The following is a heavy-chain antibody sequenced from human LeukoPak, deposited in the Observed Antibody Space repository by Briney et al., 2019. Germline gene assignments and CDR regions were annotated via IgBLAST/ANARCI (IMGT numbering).Heavy chain of an antibody. Sequence: SETLSLTCTVSGGSVSSGSYYWSWIRQPPGTGLEWIGYIYYSGNTNYNPSLKSRVTISVDTSKNQFSLKLSSVTAADTAVYYCARGGLAPGVDYWGQGTLVTVSS. CDR2: IYYSGNT. V-gene: IGHV4-61*01. CDR3: ARGGLAPGVDY. J-gene: IGHJ4*02. D-gene: IGHD6-19*01. CDR1: GGSVSSGSYY.